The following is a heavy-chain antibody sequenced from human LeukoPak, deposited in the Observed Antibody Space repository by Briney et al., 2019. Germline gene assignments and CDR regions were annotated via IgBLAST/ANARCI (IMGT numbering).Heavy chain of an antibody. CDR3: ARVLGVGYGATNLAY. J-gene: IGHJ4*02. D-gene: IGHD1-26*01. CDR1: GFTFSNYA. Sequence: HPGRSLRLSCAVSGFTFSNYALHWARQPPGKGLEWVAVISHDGNYQYYADSVKGRFTVSRDDSQNTLFLQMNDLRPDDTAVYYCARVLGVGYGATNLAYWGQGTLVTVSS. CDR2: ISHDGNYQ. V-gene: IGHV3-30-3*01.